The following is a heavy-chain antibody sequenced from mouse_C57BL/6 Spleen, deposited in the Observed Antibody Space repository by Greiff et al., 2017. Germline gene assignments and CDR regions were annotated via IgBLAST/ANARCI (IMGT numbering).Heavy chain of an antibody. CDR3: ARDGGTRPWFAY. V-gene: IGHV3-6*01. CDR1: GYSITSGYY. Sequence: ESGPGLVKPSQSLSLTCSVTGYSITSGYYWNWIRQFPGNKLEWMGYISYDGSNNYNPSLKNRISITRDTSKNQFFLKLNSVTTEDTATYYCARDGGTRPWFAYWGQGTLVTVSA. CDR2: ISYDGSN. D-gene: IGHD2-14*01. J-gene: IGHJ3*01.